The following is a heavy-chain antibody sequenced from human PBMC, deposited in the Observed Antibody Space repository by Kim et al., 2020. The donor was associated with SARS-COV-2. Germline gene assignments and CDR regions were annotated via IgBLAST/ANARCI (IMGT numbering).Heavy chain of an antibody. CDR1: GFTFSSYG. V-gene: IGHV3-30*18. CDR2: ISYDGSNK. J-gene: IGHJ6*02. D-gene: IGHD1-26*01. Sequence: GGSLRLSCAASGFTFSSYGMHWVRQAPGKGLEWVAVISYDGSNKYYADSVKGRFTIYRDDSKNTLYLQMNSLRAEDTAVYYCAKRAVGATIPRYYYGMDVWGQGTTVTVSS. CDR3: AKRAVGATIPRYYYGMDV.